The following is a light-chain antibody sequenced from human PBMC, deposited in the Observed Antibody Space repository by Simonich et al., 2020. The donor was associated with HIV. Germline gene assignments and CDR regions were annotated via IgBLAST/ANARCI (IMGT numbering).Light chain of an antibody. CDR1: QGISNS. V-gene: IGKV1-NL1*01. CDR2: AAS. CDR3: QQFYSTPQT. J-gene: IGKJ1*01. Sequence: DIQMTQSPSSLSASVGDRVTVTCRASQGISNSLAWYQQKPGKAPKLLLYAASRLDSGVPSRFSGSGSGTDYTRTISSPQPEDFATYYCQQFYSTPQTFGQGTKVEIK.